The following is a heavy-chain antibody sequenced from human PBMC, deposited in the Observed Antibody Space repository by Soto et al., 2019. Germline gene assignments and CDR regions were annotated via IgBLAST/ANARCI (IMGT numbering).Heavy chain of an antibody. J-gene: IGHJ6*02. CDR1: GGTFSSYA. D-gene: IGHD3-9*01. Sequence: QVQLVQSGAEVKKPGSWVKVSCKASGGTFSSYAISWVRQAPGHGREWMGGIILIFGTASYAQKFQGRVTITADEATSTAYMELSSLRSEDTAVYYCALGRRYFDGRYGMDVWGQGTTVTVSS. V-gene: IGHV1-69*01. CDR2: IILIFGTA. CDR3: ALGRRYFDGRYGMDV.